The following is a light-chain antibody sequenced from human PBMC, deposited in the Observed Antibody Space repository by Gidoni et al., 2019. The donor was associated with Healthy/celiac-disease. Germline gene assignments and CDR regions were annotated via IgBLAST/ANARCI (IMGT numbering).Light chain of an antibody. CDR1: SSDVGGYNY. Sequence: QPALTQPPSASGSPGQSVTISCTGPSSDVGGYNYVSWYQQHPGKAPKLMIYEVSKRPSGVPDRFSGSKSGNTASLTVSGLQAEDEADYYCSSYAGSNNFVVFGGGTKLTVL. CDR2: EVS. CDR3: SSYAGSNNFVV. J-gene: IGLJ2*01. V-gene: IGLV2-8*01.